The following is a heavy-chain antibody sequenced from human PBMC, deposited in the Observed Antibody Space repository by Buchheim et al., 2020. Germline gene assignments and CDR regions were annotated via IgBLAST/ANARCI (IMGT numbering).Heavy chain of an antibody. CDR2: IYYSGST. V-gene: IGHV4-30-4*01. CDR3: ARGPNSIRGYSYGLDY. D-gene: IGHD5-18*01. CDR1: GASISSGDYY. J-gene: IGHJ4*02. Sequence: QVQLQESGPGLVKPSQTLSLTCTVSGASISSGDYYWSLIRQPPGKGLEWIGYIYYSGSTSYNPSLKSRVTISVDTSKNQFSLKLSSVTAADTAVYYCARGPNSIRGYSYGLDYWGQGTL.